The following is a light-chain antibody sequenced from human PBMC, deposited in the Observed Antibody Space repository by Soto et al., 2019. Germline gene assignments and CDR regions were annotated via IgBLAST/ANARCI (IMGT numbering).Light chain of an antibody. CDR2: GAS. Sequence: IVLTQSPAILALSPGDRATLSCRASQSVSSSYLAWYQHKPGQAPRLLFFGASIRATGLPDRFSGGGSGTDFTLTISRLEPEDFAVYYCQHFVNSLTWTFGQGTKVDIK. CDR3: QHFVNSLTWT. V-gene: IGKV3-20*01. J-gene: IGKJ1*01. CDR1: QSVSSSY.